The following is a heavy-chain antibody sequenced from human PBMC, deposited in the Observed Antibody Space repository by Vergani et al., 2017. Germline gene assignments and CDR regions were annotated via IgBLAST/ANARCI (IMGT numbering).Heavy chain of an antibody. D-gene: IGHD3-10*02. CDR2: INPNSGGT. CDR3: ARCPGKTHNWFDP. Sequence: QVQLVQSGAEVKKPGASVKVSCKASGYTFTSYYMHWVRQAPGQGLEWMGWINPNSGGTNYAQKFQGRVTMTRDTSISPAYMELSRLRADDTDVYYCARCPGKTHNWFDPWGQGTLVTVSS. J-gene: IGHJ5*02. V-gene: IGHV1-2*02. CDR1: GYTFTSYY.